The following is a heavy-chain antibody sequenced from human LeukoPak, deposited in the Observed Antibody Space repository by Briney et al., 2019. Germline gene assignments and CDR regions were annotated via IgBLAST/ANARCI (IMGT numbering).Heavy chain of an antibody. Sequence: PSETLSLTCTVSGGSISSYYWSWIRQPPGKGLEWIGYIYYSGSTNYNPSLKSRVTISVDTSKNQFSLKLSSVTAADAAVYYCARGSSSSPSDYWGQGTLVTVSS. CDR1: GGSISSYY. D-gene: IGHD6-6*01. CDR3: ARGSSSSPSDY. J-gene: IGHJ4*02. CDR2: IYYSGST. V-gene: IGHV4-59*01.